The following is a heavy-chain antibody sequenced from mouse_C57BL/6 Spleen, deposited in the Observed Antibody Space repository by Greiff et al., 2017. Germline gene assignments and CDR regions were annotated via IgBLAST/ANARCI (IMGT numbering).Heavy chain of an antibody. Sequence: QVQLQQSGAELVKPGASVKLSCKASGYTFTSYWMQWVKQRPGQGLEWIGEIDPSDSYTNYNQKFKGKATLTVDTSSSTAYMQLSSLTSEDSAVYYCARKEGAYWGQGTLVTVSA. CDR1: GYTFTSYW. CDR3: ARKEGAY. J-gene: IGHJ3*01. D-gene: IGHD3-3*01. CDR2: IDPSDSYT. V-gene: IGHV1-50*01.